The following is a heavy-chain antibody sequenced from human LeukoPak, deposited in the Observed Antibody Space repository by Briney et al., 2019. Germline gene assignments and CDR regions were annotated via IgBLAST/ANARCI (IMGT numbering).Heavy chain of an antibody. V-gene: IGHV4-39*07. CDR1: GCSISSSSYY. J-gene: IGHJ3*02. Sequence: AETLSLTCTVSGCSISSSSYYWGWIRQPPGKGLEWIGSIYYSGSTYYNPSLKSRVTISVDTSKNQFSLKLSSVTAADTAVYYCARYHESTMIVVVGAFDIWGQGTMVTVSS. D-gene: IGHD3-22*01. CDR3: ARYHESTMIVVVGAFDI. CDR2: IYYSGST.